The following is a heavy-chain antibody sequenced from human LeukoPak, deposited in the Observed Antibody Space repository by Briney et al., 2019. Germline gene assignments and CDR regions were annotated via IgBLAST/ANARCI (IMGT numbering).Heavy chain of an antibody. V-gene: IGHV3-53*01. CDR2: IYSGGST. D-gene: IGHD5-12*01. J-gene: IGHJ3*02. Sequence: GGSLRLSCAASGFTVSSNYMSWVRQAPGKGLEWVSVIYSGGSTYYADSVKGRFTIPRDNSKNTLYLQMNSLRAEDTAVYYCARDLFQGVATAFDIWGQGTMVTVSS. CDR1: GFTVSSNY. CDR3: ARDLFQGVATAFDI.